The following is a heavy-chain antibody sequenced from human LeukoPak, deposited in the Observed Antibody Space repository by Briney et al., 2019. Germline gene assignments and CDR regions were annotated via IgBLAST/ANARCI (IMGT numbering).Heavy chain of an antibody. CDR1: GFTFDDYG. CDR3: AVPPLSGSGSSRPLAGVDF. D-gene: IGHD3-10*01. J-gene: IGHJ6*02. V-gene: IGHV3-30*03. Sequence: PGGSLRLSCAASGFTFDDYGMTWVRQAPGKGLEWVAAISYDGSEKYYADSVKGRFTISRDNAENSLFLQMNSLRAEDTAVYYCAVPPLSGSGSSRPLAGVDFWGQGTMVTVSS. CDR2: ISYDGSEK.